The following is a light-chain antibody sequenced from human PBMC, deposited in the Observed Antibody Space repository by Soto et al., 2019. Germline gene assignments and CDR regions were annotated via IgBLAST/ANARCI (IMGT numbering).Light chain of an antibody. Sequence: EVLMTQSPATLSVSPGERATLSCRASQSVSSNLAWYQQKPGQAPRLLIYGASTRATAIPARFSGSGSGTEFTLTISGLQSEDFAVYHCQQYNNWPRTFGQGTKVEI. CDR2: GAS. CDR3: QQYNNWPRT. V-gene: IGKV3-15*01. CDR1: QSVSSN. J-gene: IGKJ1*01.